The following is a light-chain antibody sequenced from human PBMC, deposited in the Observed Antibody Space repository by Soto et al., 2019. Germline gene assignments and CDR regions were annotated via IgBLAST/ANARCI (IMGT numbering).Light chain of an antibody. CDR3: QQSYSIPRT. CDR1: QSISNY. J-gene: IGKJ4*01. CDR2: AAS. V-gene: IGKV1-39*01. Sequence: DIQMTQSPSSLSASVGDRVTITCRASQSISNYLNWYQQRPGKAPKLLIYAASSLQSGVPSRFSGSGSGTDFTLTISSLQPEDFATYYCQQSYSIPRTFGGGTKVDIK.